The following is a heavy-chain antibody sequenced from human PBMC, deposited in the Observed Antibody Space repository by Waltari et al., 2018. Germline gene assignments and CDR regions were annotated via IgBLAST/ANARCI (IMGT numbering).Heavy chain of an antibody. V-gene: IGHV3-23*01. Sequence: EVQLLESGGGLVQPGGSLRLSCAASGFTFSSYAMSWVRQAPGKGLEWVSAISGRGGSTYYADSVKGRFTISRDNSKNTLYLQMNSLRAEDTAVYYCAKGHCSGGSCYSGVNWFDPWGQGTLVTVSS. D-gene: IGHD2-15*01. CDR1: GFTFSSYA. CDR2: ISGRGGST. J-gene: IGHJ5*02. CDR3: AKGHCSGGSCYSGVNWFDP.